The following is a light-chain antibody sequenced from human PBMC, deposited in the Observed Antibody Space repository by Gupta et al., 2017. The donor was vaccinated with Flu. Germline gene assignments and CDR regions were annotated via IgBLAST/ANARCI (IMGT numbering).Light chain of an antibody. Sequence: ERVTITCRASQSVYTYVDWYQQKPGQAPRLLIQGASSRETGVPARFSGSGSGTEFSLSISSLQSEDFAVYYCQQYNICPTWTFGQGTKVEIK. CDR1: QSVYTY. CDR2: GAS. CDR3: QQYNICPTWT. V-gene: IGKV3-15*01. J-gene: IGKJ1*01.